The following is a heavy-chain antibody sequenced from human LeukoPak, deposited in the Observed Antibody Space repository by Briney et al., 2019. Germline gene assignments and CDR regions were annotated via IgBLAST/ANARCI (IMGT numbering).Heavy chain of an antibody. Sequence: SETLSLTCTVYGGSFSGYYWSWIRQPPGKGLEWIGEINHSGSTNYNPSLKSRVTISVDTSKNQFSLKLSSVTAADTAVYYCARDRRWQLAYYYMDVWGKGTTVTVSS. V-gene: IGHV4-34*01. D-gene: IGHD6-6*01. CDR3: ARDRRWQLAYYYMDV. CDR2: INHSGST. J-gene: IGHJ6*03. CDR1: GGSFSGYY.